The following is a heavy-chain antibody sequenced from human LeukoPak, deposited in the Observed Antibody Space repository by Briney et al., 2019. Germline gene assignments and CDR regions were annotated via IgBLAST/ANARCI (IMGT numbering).Heavy chain of an antibody. J-gene: IGHJ4*02. D-gene: IGHD3-10*01. CDR3: ARDLGAYGSGSLRDY. Sequence: ASVKVSCKASGYTFTSYGISWVRQAPGQGLEWMGWINPNSGGTNYAQKFQGRVTMTRDTSISTAYMELSRLRSDDTAVYYCARDLGAYGSGSLRDYWGQGTLVTVSS. CDR1: GYTFTSYG. CDR2: INPNSGGT. V-gene: IGHV1-2*02.